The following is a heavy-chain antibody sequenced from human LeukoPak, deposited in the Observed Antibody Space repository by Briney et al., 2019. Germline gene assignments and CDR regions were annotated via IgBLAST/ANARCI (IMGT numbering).Heavy chain of an antibody. CDR3: ARRIGSSWYDSFDY. CDR1: GYTFTSYG. Sequence: GASVKVSCKASGYTFTSYGISWVRQAPGQGLEWMGWISAYNGNTNYAQKLQGRVTMTTDTSTGTAYMELRSLRSDDTAVYYCARRIGSSWYDSFDYWGQGTLVTVSS. D-gene: IGHD6-13*01. CDR2: ISAYNGNT. J-gene: IGHJ4*02. V-gene: IGHV1-18*01.